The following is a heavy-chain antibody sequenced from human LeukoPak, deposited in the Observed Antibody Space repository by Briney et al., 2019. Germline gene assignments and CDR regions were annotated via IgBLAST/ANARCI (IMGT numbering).Heavy chain of an antibody. CDR1: GYTFTNYA. Sequence: GASVKVSCKASGYTFTNYAMNWVRQAPGQGLEWMGWIHPSTGNPTYAQGFTGRFVFSLDTSVSTAYLQISSLKAEDTAVYYCAREVLRFDYWGQGTLVTVSS. J-gene: IGHJ4*02. CDR2: IHPSTGNP. CDR3: AREVLRFDY. V-gene: IGHV7-4-1*02.